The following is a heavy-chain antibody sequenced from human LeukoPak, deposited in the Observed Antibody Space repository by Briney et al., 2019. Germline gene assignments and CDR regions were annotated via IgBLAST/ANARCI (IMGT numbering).Heavy chain of an antibody. J-gene: IGHJ3*02. CDR2: IIPILGIA. CDR3: ARDKCGGDCYSDDAFDI. V-gene: IGHV1-69*04. CDR1: GGTFSSYA. D-gene: IGHD2-21*02. Sequence: SVKVSCKASGGTFSSYAISWVRQAPGQGLEWMGRIIPILGIANYAQKFQGRVTITADKSTSTAYMELSGLRSEDTAVYYCARDKCGGDCYSDDAFDIWGQGTMVTVSS.